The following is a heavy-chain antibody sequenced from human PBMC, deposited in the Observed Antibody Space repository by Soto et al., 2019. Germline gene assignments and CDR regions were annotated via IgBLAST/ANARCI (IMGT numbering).Heavy chain of an antibody. CDR2: INHSGST. CDR1: GGSFSGYY. D-gene: IGHD3-3*01. J-gene: IGHJ5*02. CDR3: AREGTRITIFGVVINWFDP. Sequence: QVQLQQWGAGLLKPSETLSLTCAVYGGSFSGYYWSWIRQPPGKGLEWIGEINHSGSTNYNPSLKSRVTISVDTSKNQFSLKLSSVTAADTAVYYCAREGTRITIFGVVINWFDPWGQGTLVTVSS. V-gene: IGHV4-34*01.